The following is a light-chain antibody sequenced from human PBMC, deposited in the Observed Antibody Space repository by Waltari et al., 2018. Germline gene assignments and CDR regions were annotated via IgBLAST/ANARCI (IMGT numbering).Light chain of an antibody. V-gene: IGLV2-8*01. J-gene: IGLJ3*02. CDR2: EVS. CDR1: SSDVGGYNY. Sequence: QSALTQPPSASGSPGQSVTISCTGTSSDVGGYNYVSWYQQHPGQAPKLMIYEVSKRPTGVPDRFSCSKSGNTASLTVSGLQAEDEADYYCSSYAGSNNLVFGGGTKLTVL. CDR3: SSYAGSNNLV.